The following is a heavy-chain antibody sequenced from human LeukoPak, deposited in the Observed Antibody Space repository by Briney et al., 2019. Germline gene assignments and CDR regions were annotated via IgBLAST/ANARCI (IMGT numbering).Heavy chain of an antibody. D-gene: IGHD3-10*01. CDR3: ARDPGYGLGVDYGDY. CDR2: IHRGGNT. J-gene: IGHJ4*02. V-gene: IGHV3-66*01. Sequence: GGSLRLSCAASGFTVSGNYMSWVRQAPGKGLEWLSVIHRGGNTYYADSVKGGFTISRDSSKNTVFLQMDSLRAEDTAVYYCARDPGYGLGVDYGDYWGQGTLVTVSS. CDR1: GFTVSGNY.